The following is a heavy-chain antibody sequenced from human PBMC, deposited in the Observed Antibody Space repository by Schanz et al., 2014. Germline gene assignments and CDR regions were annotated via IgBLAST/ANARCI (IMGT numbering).Heavy chain of an antibody. J-gene: IGHJ4*02. V-gene: IGHV3-48*01. CDR1: GFTFSSYS. CDR2: ISSSSSTR. CDR3: ARDLPRTFHFDY. Sequence: EVQLVESGGGLVQPGGSLRLSCAASGFTFSSYSMNWVRQAPGKGLEWVSYISSSSSTRYYADSVKGRFTISRDNAKNSLYLQMDSLRAEDTAVYYCARDLPRTFHFDYWGQGTLVTVSS.